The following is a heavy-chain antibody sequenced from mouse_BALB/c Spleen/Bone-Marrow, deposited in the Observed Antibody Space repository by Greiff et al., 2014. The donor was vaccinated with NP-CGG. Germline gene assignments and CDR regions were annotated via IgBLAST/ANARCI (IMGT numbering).Heavy chain of an antibody. D-gene: IGHD2-3*01. Sequence: QVQLQQSGAELVRPGASVKLSCKASGYTFTSYWVNWVKQRPEQGLEWIGRIDPCDSETHYNQKFKDKAILTVDKSSSTAYMQLSSLTSEDSAVYYCASYDGYPWFAYWGQGTLVTVSA. CDR2: IDPCDSET. CDR1: GYTFTSYW. V-gene: IGHV1-74*01. J-gene: IGHJ3*01. CDR3: ASYDGYPWFAY.